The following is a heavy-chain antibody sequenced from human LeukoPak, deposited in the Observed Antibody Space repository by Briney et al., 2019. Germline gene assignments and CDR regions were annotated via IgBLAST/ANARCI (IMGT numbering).Heavy chain of an antibody. CDR2: ISSSSSYI. V-gene: IGHV3-21*01. Sequence: TGGSLRLSCAASGFTFSSYSMNWVRQAPGKGLEWVSSISSSSSYIYYADSVKGRFTISRDNAKNSLYLQMNSLRAEDTAVYYCARVGATGYCFDYWGQGTLVTVSS. CDR1: GFTFSSYS. J-gene: IGHJ4*02. D-gene: IGHD1-26*01. CDR3: ARVGATGYCFDY.